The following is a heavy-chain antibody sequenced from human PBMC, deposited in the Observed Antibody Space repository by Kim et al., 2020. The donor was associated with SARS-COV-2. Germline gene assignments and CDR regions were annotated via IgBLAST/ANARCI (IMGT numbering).Heavy chain of an antibody. CDR3: AKDLAVFGAVILPTTVFDR. CDR1: GFTFSRHA. J-gene: IGHJ4*02. D-gene: IGHD3-3*01. Sequence: GGSLRLSCAASGFTFSRHAIHWVRQAPGKGLEWVAVISYDGSNKYYADSVEGRFTISRDNSRNTLYLQMNSLRPDDTAVYYCAKDLAVFGAVILPTTVFDRWGQGTLLTVSS. CDR2: ISYDGSNK. V-gene: IGHV3-30*18.